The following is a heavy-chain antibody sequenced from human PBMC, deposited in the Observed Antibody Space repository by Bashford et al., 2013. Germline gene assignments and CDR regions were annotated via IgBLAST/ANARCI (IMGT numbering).Heavy chain of an antibody. Sequence: ASVKVSCKASGGTFSSYAISWVRQAPGQGLEWMGWINPSSGDTNYPQRFQGRVTMTRDTSINTAYMELSSLRSDDTAIYYCARDSYYFSSGSSYHSRMDVWGQGTTVTVSS. D-gene: IGHD3-10*01. CDR2: INPSSGDT. CDR3: ARDSYYFSSGSSYHSRMDV. V-gene: IGHV1-2*02. CDR1: GGTFSSYA. J-gene: IGHJ6*02.